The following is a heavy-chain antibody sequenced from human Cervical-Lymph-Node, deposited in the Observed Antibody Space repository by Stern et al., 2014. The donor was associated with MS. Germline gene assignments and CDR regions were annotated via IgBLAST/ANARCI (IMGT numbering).Heavy chain of an antibody. CDR3: ARVTDYYDSSGYNIDY. V-gene: IGHV1-18*04. Sequence: VQLVESGAEVKKPGASVKVSCEASGYTFTSYGISWVRQAPGQGLEWMGWISAYNGNTNYAQKLQGRVTMTTDTSTSTAYMELRSLRSDDTAVYYCARVTDYYDSSGYNIDYWGQGTLVTVSS. J-gene: IGHJ4*02. CDR2: ISAYNGNT. CDR1: GYTFTSYG. D-gene: IGHD3-22*01.